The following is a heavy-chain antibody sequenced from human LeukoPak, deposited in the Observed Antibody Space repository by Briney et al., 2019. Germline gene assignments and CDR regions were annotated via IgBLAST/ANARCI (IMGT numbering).Heavy chain of an antibody. CDR3: AKDAIFFSGSYVNC. CDR2: LNPNSGGT. D-gene: IGHD1-26*01. Sequence: GASVKVSCKTSGYSFTAYYMHWVRQAPGQGLEWMGWLNPNSGGTKYAQKFQDRVTMTSDPSISTAYMELSRLRSDDTAVYYCAKDAIFFSGSYVNCWGQGTLVTVSS. J-gene: IGHJ4*02. CDR1: GYSFTAYY. V-gene: IGHV1-2*02.